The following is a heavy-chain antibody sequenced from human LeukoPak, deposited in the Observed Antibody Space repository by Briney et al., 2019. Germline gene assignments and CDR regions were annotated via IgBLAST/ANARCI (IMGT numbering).Heavy chain of an antibody. CDR2: IYTSGST. CDR1: GGSISSYY. D-gene: IGHD1-26*01. CDR3: ARHSPSGSYPRYLDY. Sequence: SETLSLTCTVSGGSISSYYWSWIRQPAGKGLEWIGRIYTSGSTNYNPSLKSRVTISVDTSKNQFSLKLSSVTAADTAVYYCARHSPSGSYPRYLDYWGQGTLVTVSS. J-gene: IGHJ4*02. V-gene: IGHV4-4*07.